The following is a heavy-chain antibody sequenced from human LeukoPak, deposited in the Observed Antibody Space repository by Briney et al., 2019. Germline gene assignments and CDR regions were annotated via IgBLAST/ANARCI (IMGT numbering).Heavy chain of an antibody. Sequence: PSETLSLTCVVYSGSFSDYYWTWIRQPAGKGLEWIGRIYTSGSTNYNPSLKSRVTISVDTSKNQFSLKLSSVTAADTAVYYCARDGGNSDYWGQGTLVTVSS. J-gene: IGHJ4*02. CDR3: ARDGGNSDY. V-gene: IGHV4-4*07. CDR1: SGSFSDYY. D-gene: IGHD4-23*01. CDR2: IYTSGST.